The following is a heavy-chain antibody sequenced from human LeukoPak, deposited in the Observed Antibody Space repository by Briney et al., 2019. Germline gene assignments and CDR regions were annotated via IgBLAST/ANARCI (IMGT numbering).Heavy chain of an antibody. J-gene: IGHJ4*02. D-gene: IGHD6-19*01. CDR2: ISGSGGST. CDR1: GFTFSSYA. CDR3: ASHPTYSSGWARFDY. Sequence: PGGSLSLSCAASGFTFSSYAMSWVRRAPGKGLEWVSAISGSGGSTYYADSVRGRFTISRDNSKNTLYLQMNSLRAEDTAVYYCASHPTYSSGWARFDYWGQGTLVTVSP. V-gene: IGHV3-23*01.